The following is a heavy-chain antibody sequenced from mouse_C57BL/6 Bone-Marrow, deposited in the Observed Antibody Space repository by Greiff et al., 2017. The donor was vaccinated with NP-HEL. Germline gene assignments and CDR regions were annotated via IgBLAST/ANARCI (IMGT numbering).Heavy chain of an antibody. CDR2: INPNNGGT. CDR1: GYTFTDYN. CDR3: ARSGYYGSGGYFDY. J-gene: IGHJ2*01. V-gene: IGHV1-22*01. Sequence: EVKLQESGPELVKPGASVKMSCKASGYTFTDYNMHWVKQSHGKSLEWIGYINPNNGGTSYNQKFKGKATLTVNKSSSTAYMELRSLTSEDSAVYYCARSGYYGSGGYFDYWGQGTTLTVSS. D-gene: IGHD1-1*01.